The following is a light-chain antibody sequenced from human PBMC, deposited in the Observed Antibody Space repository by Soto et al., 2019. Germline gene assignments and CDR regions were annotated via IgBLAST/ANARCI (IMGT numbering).Light chain of an antibody. V-gene: IGLV2-23*01. J-gene: IGLJ3*02. CDR3: CSYAGNKTVV. Sequence: QSALTQPASVSGSPAQSITISCTGSSSDVGGSGLVSWYQFHPGKAPKLLIFEGFKRPSGVSNRFSGSKSGSTASLTISGLQTEDEAVYYCCSYAGNKTVVFGGGTKLTVL. CDR1: SSDVGGSGL. CDR2: EGF.